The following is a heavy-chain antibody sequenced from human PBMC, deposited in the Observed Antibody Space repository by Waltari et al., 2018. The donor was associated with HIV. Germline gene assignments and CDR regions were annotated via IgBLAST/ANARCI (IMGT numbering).Heavy chain of an antibody. V-gene: IGHV5-51*01. Sequence: VQLVQSGTEVKKPGESLTISCKASGYRVTTYWLAWVRQRPGKGLEWMGIVYPWDSETKYGPSFEGQVTISVDKSIATAYLQWSSLKASDSAVYYCARPGLAYCGGDCYYHFWGQGTLVSVSS. J-gene: IGHJ4*02. D-gene: IGHD2-21*02. CDR3: ARPGLAYCGGDCYYHF. CDR1: GYRVTTYW. CDR2: VYPWDSET.